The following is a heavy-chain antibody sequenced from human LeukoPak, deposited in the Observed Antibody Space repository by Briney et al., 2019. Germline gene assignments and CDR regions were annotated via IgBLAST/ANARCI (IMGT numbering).Heavy chain of an antibody. Sequence: GGSLRLSCAASGFTFSSYAMHWVRQAPGKGLEWVAVISYDGSNKYYADSVKGRFTISRDNSKNTLYLQMNSLRAEDTAVYYCAREKPPYDFWSGSPTRYYGMDVWGQGTTVTVSS. CDR3: AREKPPYDFWSGSPTRYYGMDV. CDR2: ISYDGSNK. D-gene: IGHD3-3*01. V-gene: IGHV3-30-3*01. J-gene: IGHJ6*02. CDR1: GFTFSSYA.